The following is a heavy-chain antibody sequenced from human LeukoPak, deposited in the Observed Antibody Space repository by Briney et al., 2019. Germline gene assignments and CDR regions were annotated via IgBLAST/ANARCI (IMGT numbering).Heavy chain of an antibody. D-gene: IGHD1-1*01. Sequence: SETLSLTCTVSGDSISSYYWSWIRQPPGKGLEWIGYIYYSGSTNYNPSLKSRVTISIDTSKNQFSLKLSSVTAADTAVYYCARASGTTAFDTWGQGTMVTVSS. V-gene: IGHV4-59*01. CDR2: IYYSGST. J-gene: IGHJ3*02. CDR1: GDSISSYY. CDR3: ARASGTTAFDT.